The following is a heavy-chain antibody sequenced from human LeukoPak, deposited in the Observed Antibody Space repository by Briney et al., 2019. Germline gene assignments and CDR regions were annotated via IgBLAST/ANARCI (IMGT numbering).Heavy chain of an antibody. CDR2: ISGSGGST. V-gene: IGHV3-23*01. J-gene: IGHJ4*02. CDR3: AKVKGSPYGSSDY. Sequence: GGSLRLSCTTSGFTFGDYAVGWFRQAPGKGLEWVSAISGSGGSTYYADSVKGRFTISRDNSKNTLYLQINSLRAEDTAVYYCAKVKGSPYGSSDYWGQGTQVTVSS. D-gene: IGHD1-26*01. CDR1: GFTFGDYA.